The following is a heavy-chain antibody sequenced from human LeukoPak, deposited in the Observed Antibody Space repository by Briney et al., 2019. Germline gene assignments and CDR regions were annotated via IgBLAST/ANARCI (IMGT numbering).Heavy chain of an antibody. CDR2: ISSSSSYI. D-gene: IGHD3-22*01. CDR3: ARDLPMAYYYDSSGYYSLAAFAY. V-gene: IGHV3-21*01. CDR1: GFTFSSYS. J-gene: IGHJ4*02. Sequence: PGGSLRHSCAASGFTFSSYSMNWVRQAPGKGLEWVSSISSSSSYIYYADSVKGRFTISRDNAKNSLYLQMNSLRAEDTAVYYCARDLPMAYYYDSSGYYSLAAFAYWGQGTLVTVSS.